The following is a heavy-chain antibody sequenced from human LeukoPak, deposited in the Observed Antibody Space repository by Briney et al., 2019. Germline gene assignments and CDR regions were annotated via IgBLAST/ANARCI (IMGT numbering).Heavy chain of an antibody. CDR1: GGTFSSYA. J-gene: IGHJ4*02. V-gene: IGHV1-69*13. Sequence: SVTVSCKASGGTFSSYAISWVRQAPGQGLEWMGGIIPIFGTANYAQKFQGRVTITADESTSTAYMELSSLRSEDTAVYYCARSKALRLDDIYYWGQGTLVTVSS. CDR2: IIPIFGTA. CDR3: ARSKALRLDDIYY. D-gene: IGHD3-9*01.